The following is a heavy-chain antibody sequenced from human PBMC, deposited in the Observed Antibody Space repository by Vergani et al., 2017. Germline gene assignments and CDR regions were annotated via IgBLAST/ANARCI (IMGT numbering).Heavy chain of an antibody. J-gene: IGHJ4*02. CDR2: INHSGST. V-gene: IGHV4-34*01. CDR1: GGSFSGYY. CDR3: ARGGYCSGGSCYHY. Sequence: QVQLQESGPGLVKPSETLSLTCAVYGGSFSGYYWSWIRQPPGKGLEWIGEINHSGSTNYNPSLKSRVTISVDTSKNQFSLKLSSVTAADTAVYYCARGGYCSGGSCYHYWGQGTLVTVSS. D-gene: IGHD2-15*01.